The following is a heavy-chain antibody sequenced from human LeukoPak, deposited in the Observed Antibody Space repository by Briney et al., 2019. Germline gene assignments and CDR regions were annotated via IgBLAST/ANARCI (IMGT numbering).Heavy chain of an antibody. J-gene: IGHJ4*02. CDR3: ARGRYYDYVWGSYRYGLALDH. CDR2: INHSGST. D-gene: IGHD3-16*02. CDR1: GGSFSGYY. Sequence: SETLSLTCAVYGGSFSGYYWSWIRQPPGKGLEWIGEINHSGSTNYNPSLKSRVTISVDTSKNQFSLKLSSVTAADTAVYYCARGRYYDYVWGSYRYGLALDHWGQGTLVTVSS. V-gene: IGHV4-34*01.